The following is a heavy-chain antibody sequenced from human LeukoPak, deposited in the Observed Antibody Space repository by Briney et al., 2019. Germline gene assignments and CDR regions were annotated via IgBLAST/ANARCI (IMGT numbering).Heavy chain of an antibody. Sequence: GGSLRLSCVASGFTFSHSWMTWVRQAPGKGLEWVGHIKEDGSSQNYADSVKGRFTISRDNAKNTLYLQMNSLRAEDTAVYYCARDAVDTANAVWGQGTTVTVSS. D-gene: IGHD5-18*01. J-gene: IGHJ6*02. CDR3: ARDAVDTANAV. CDR2: IKEDGSSQ. CDR1: GFTFSHSW. V-gene: IGHV3-7*01.